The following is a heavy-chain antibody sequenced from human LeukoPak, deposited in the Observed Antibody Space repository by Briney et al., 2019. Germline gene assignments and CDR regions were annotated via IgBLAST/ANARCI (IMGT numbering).Heavy chain of an antibody. CDR2: IYYSGST. J-gene: IGHJ5*02. CDR1: GGSISSSSYY. V-gene: IGHV4-39*01. CDR3: ARHTYYDFWSGYRELRNNWFDP. Sequence: SETLSLTCTVSGGSISSSSYYWGWIRQPPGKGLEWIGSIYYSGSTYYNPSLKSRVTISVDTSKNQFSLKLSSVTAADTAVYYCARHTYYDFWSGYRELRNNWFDPWGQGTLVTVSS. D-gene: IGHD3-3*01.